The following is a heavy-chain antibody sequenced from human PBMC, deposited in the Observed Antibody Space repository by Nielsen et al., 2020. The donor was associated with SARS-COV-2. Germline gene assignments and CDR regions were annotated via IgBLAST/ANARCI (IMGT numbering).Heavy chain of an antibody. Sequence: GGSLRLSCAASGFTFDDYAMHWVRQAPGKGLEWVSGISWNSGSIGYADSVKGRFTISRDNAKNSLYLQMNSLRAEDTAVYYCARLGCSSTSCYNGGAFDIWGQGTMVTVSS. CDR1: GFTFDDYA. J-gene: IGHJ3*02. D-gene: IGHD2-2*02. CDR2: ISWNSGSI. V-gene: IGHV3-9*01. CDR3: ARLGCSSTSCYNGGAFDI.